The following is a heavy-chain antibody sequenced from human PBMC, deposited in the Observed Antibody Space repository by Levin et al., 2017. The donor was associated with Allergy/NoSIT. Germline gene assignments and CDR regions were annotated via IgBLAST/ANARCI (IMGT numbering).Heavy chain of an antibody. Sequence: GGSLRLSCAASGFTFSSYWMHWVRQAPGKGLVWVSRINSDGSSTSYADSVKGRFTISRDNAKNTLYLQMNRLRAEDTAVYYCARRFGSSSDYYYYYGMDVWGQGTTVTVSS. J-gene: IGHJ6*02. CDR3: ARRFGSSSDYYYYYGMDV. CDR2: INSDGSST. CDR1: GFTFSSYW. D-gene: IGHD3-10*01. V-gene: IGHV3-74*01.